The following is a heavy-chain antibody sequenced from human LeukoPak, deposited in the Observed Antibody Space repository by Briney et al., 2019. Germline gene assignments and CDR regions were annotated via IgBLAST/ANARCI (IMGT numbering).Heavy chain of an antibody. Sequence: PSETPSLTCTVSGGSISSSSYYWGWIRQPPGKGLEWIGSIYYSGSTYYNLSLKSRVTISVDTSKSHFSLTLSSVTAADTAVYYCARHYSPVARNWFDPWGQGTLVIVSS. CDR2: IYYSGST. V-gene: IGHV4-39*01. D-gene: IGHD5-18*01. J-gene: IGHJ5*02. CDR1: GGSISSSSYY. CDR3: ARHYSPVARNWFDP.